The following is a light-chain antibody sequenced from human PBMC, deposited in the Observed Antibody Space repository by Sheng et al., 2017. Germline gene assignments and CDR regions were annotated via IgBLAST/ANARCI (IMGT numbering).Light chain of an antibody. V-gene: IGKV3-15*01. CDR3: QQYGSYPLT. CDR1: ENVGSN. Sequence: EIVMTQSPVTLSVSPGERATLSCRASENVGSNLAWYQQKLGQAPRLLIYGASTRANGIPARFSGSGSGTEFTLTISSLQPEDFATYYCQQYGSYPLTFGGGTKVEIK. CDR2: GAS. J-gene: IGKJ4*01.